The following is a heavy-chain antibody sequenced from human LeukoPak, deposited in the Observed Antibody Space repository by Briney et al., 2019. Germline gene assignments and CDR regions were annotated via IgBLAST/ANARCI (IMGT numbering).Heavy chain of an antibody. Sequence: SETLSLTCSVAGDSITSSSYYWAWIRQPPEKGLEWIVSIYYTGGTNYSPSLKSRVTISVDTSKNQFSLKLSSVTAADTAVYYCARHGGTRVTLVEVYYFDSWGQGTLVTVSS. D-gene: IGHD1-26*01. J-gene: IGHJ4*02. CDR1: GDSITSSSYY. CDR3: ARHGGTRVTLVEVYYFDS. V-gene: IGHV4-39*01. CDR2: IYYTGGT.